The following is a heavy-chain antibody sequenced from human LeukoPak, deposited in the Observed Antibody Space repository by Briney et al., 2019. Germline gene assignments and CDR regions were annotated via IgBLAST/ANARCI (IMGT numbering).Heavy chain of an antibody. J-gene: IGHJ4*02. Sequence: GASEKVSCKVSGYTLTELSMHWVRQAPGKGLEWMGGFDPEDGETIYAQKFQGRVTMTEDTSTDTAYMELSSLRSEDTAVYYCATDVLKQWLVGENYWGQGTLVTVSS. CDR2: FDPEDGET. V-gene: IGHV1-24*01. D-gene: IGHD6-19*01. CDR3: ATDVLKQWLVGENY. CDR1: GYTLTELS.